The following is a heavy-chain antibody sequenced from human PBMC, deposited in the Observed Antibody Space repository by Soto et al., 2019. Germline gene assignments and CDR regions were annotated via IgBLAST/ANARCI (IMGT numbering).Heavy chain of an antibody. J-gene: IGHJ4*02. D-gene: IGHD3-3*01. CDR2: ISGSGGST. CDR3: AKDFWSGYFDY. V-gene: IGHV3-23*01. Sequence: EVQLLESGGGLVQPGGSLRLSCAASGFAFSTYAMSWVRQAPGKGLEWVSTISGSGGSTYYADSVKGRFTISRDNSKNTLYVQMNSLRAEDTAVYYCAKDFWSGYFDYWGQGTLDTVSS. CDR1: GFAFSTYA.